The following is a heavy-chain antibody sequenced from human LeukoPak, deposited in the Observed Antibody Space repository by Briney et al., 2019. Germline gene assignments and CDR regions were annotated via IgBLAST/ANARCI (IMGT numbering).Heavy chain of an antibody. D-gene: IGHD3-22*01. CDR3: ARATRTGRLWLLDY. CDR1: GYTFTSYG. Sequence: ASVKVSCKASGYTFTSYGISWVRQAPGQGLEWMGWISAYNGNTNYAQKFQGRVTITADESTSTVYMELSSLRSEDTAVYYCARATRTGRLWLLDYWGQGTLVTVSS. CDR2: ISAYNGNT. V-gene: IGHV1-18*01. J-gene: IGHJ4*02.